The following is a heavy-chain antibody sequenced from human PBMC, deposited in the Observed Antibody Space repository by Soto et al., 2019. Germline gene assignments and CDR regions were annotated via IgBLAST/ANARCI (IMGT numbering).Heavy chain of an antibody. J-gene: IGHJ4*02. CDR1: GFTFSSYG. CDR2: ISYDGSNK. D-gene: IGHD3-22*01. V-gene: IGHV3-30*18. CDR3: AKDRFEYYYDSSGYPPGY. Sequence: ESGGGVVQPGRSLRLSCAASGFTFSSYGMHWVRQAPGKGLEWVAVISYDGSNKYYADSVKGRFTISRDNSKNTLYLQMNSLRAEDTAVYYCAKDRFEYYYDSSGYPPGYWGQGTLVTVSS.